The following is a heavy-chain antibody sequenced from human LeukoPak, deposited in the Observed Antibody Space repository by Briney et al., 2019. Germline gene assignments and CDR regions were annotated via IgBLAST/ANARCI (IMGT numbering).Heavy chain of an antibody. D-gene: IGHD3-16*01. CDR1: GFTFSSYS. V-gene: IGHV3-21*01. Sequence: PGGSLTLSCAASGFTFSSYSMNWVRQAPGKGLEWVSSISSSSSYIYYADSVKGRFTISRDNAKNSLYLQMNSLRAEDTAVYYCASSPRGAFDYWGQGTLVTVSS. CDR3: ASSPRGAFDY. CDR2: ISSSSSYI. J-gene: IGHJ4*02.